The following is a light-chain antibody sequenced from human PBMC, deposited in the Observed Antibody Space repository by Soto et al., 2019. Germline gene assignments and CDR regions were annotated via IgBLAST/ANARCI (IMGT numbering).Light chain of an antibody. CDR2: DVS. V-gene: IGKV1-5*01. CDR1: QNIERW. CDR3: QQFKSGTWT. J-gene: IGKJ1*01. Sequence: DIQINQSPSTLSASVGDRVTITCRASQNIERWLAWYQQKPGKAPKLLLYDVSSLESGVPSRFSGSGSGTEFILTINGLQPDDFATYFCQQFKSGTWTFGQGTK.